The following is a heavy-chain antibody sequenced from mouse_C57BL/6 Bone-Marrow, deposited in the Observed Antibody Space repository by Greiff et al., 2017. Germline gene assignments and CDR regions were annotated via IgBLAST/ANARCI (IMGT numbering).Heavy chain of an antibody. CDR3: TPDYDGYYGFAY. Sequence: EVNVVESGGGLVQPGGSMKLSCAASGFTFSDAWMDWVRQSPEKGLEWVAEIRNKANNHATYYAESVKGRFTISRDDSKSSVYLQMNSLRAEDTGIYYCTPDYDGYYGFAYWGQGTLVTVSA. J-gene: IGHJ3*01. V-gene: IGHV6-6*01. CDR1: GFTFSDAW. CDR2: IRNKANNHAT. D-gene: IGHD2-3*01.